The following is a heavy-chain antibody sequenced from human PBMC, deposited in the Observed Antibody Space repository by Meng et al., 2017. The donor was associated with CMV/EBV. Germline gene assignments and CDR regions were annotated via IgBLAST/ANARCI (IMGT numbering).Heavy chain of an antibody. J-gene: IGHJ4*02. CDR3: ARGNWGLGY. Sequence: SRVASGVPSTDDDIHGVRQASGKGLVWVSCISGDGSNTNYADSVKGRFTISTDIGRNTIYLQMNSLRVEDTAVYYCARGNWGLGYWGQGTLVTVSS. V-gene: IGHV3-74*01. D-gene: IGHD7-27*01. CDR1: GVPSTDDD. CDR2: ISGDGSNT.